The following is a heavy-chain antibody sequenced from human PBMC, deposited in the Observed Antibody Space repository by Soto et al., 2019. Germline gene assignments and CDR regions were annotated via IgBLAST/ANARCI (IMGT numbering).Heavy chain of an antibody. CDR1: GFTFSSYA. V-gene: IGHV3-23*01. CDR2: ISGSGGST. CDR3: VRYIVVVVAATDIGAFDI. Sequence: PGGSLRLSCAASGFTFSSYAMSWVRQAPGKGLEWVSAISGSGGSTYYADSVKGRFTISRDNSKNTLYLQMNSLRAEDTAVYYCVRYIVVVVAATDIGAFDIWGQGTMVTVSS. D-gene: IGHD2-15*01. J-gene: IGHJ3*02.